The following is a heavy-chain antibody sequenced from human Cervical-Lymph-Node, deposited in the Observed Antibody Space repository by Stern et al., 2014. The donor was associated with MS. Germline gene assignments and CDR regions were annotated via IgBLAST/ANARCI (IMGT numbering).Heavy chain of an antibody. Sequence: EVQLVESGGNLGQPGGSLRLSCAASGFNLRDYSMSWVRQAPGKGLEWVSFVSNTGTAIYYADSVKGRFTISRDMARNLLYLQMNSLRDEDTAVYYCVRTWRENTFDSWGQGILVTVSS. J-gene: IGHJ4*02. CDR1: GFNLRDYS. V-gene: IGHV3-48*02. CDR2: VSNTGTAI. CDR3: VRTWRENTFDS. D-gene: IGHD5-24*01.